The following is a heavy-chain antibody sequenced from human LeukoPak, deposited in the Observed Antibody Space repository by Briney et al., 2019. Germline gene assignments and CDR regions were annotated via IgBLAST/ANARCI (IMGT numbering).Heavy chain of an antibody. CDR2: IIPIFGTA. Sequence: GASVKVSCKVSGYTLTELSMHWVRQAPGQGLEWMGGIIPIFGTANYAQKFQGRVTITADESTSTAYMELSSLRSEDTAVYYCARGGANSSSWWVGDLDYYGMDVWGQGTTVTVSS. D-gene: IGHD6-6*01. CDR1: GYTLTELS. J-gene: IGHJ6*02. V-gene: IGHV1-69*13. CDR3: ARGGANSSSWWVGDLDYYGMDV.